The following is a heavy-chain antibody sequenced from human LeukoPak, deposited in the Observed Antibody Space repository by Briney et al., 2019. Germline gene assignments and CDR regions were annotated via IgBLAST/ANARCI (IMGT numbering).Heavy chain of an antibody. CDR2: IYYSGST. V-gene: IGHV4-39*01. J-gene: IGHJ4*02. CDR3: ARRARYSGGNYYFDY. Sequence: PSETLSLTCTVSGGSISSSSYYWGWIRQPPGKGLEWIGSIYYSGSTYYNPSLKSRVTISVDTSKNQFSLKLSSVTAADTAVYYCARRARYSGGNYYFDYWGQGTLVTVSS. CDR1: GGSISSSSYY. D-gene: IGHD1-26*01.